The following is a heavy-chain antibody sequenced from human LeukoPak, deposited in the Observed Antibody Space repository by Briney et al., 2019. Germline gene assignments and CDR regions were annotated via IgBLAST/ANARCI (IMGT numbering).Heavy chain of an antibody. Sequence: SQTLSLTCTVSGGSISSGDYYWSWIRQPPGKGLEWTGYIYYSGSTNYNPSLKSRVTMSVDTSKTQFSLRLSSVTAADTAIYYCARGGPSRITIFGVDNPYSDIWGQGTMVTVSS. J-gene: IGHJ3*02. V-gene: IGHV4-61*08. CDR3: ARGGPSRITIFGVDNPYSDI. D-gene: IGHD3-3*01. CDR1: GGSISSGDYY. CDR2: IYYSGST.